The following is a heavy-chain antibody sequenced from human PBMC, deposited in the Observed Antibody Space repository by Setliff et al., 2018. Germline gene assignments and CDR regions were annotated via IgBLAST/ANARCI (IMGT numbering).Heavy chain of an antibody. CDR1: GFTFSTYS. Sequence: PGGSLRLSCAASGFTFSTYSMTWVRQAPGKGLEWVSGFRGSGGTTYYADSVKGRFTISRDNSKNTLFLQMNGLRAEDTAVYYCARVGRNQNSGSYRAEFFQHWGQGTLVTVSS. CDR3: ARVGRNQNSGSYRAEFFQH. D-gene: IGHD1-26*01. J-gene: IGHJ1*01. CDR2: FRGSGGTT. V-gene: IGHV3-23*01.